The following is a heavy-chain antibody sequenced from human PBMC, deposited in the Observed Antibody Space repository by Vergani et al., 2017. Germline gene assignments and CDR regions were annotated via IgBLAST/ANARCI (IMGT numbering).Heavy chain of an antibody. CDR3: ARVGCSSTSCYSIGDYYYHYMDV. J-gene: IGHJ6*03. CDR2: IYYSGST. Sequence: QVQLQESGPGLVKPSETLSLTCTVSGGSISSYYWSWIRQPPGKGLEWIGYIYYSGSTNYNPSLKIRVTISVDTSKNQFSLKLSSVTAADTAVYYCARVGCSSTSCYSIGDYYYHYMDVWGKGTTVTVSS. D-gene: IGHD2-2*02. V-gene: IGHV4-59*01. CDR1: GGSISSYY.